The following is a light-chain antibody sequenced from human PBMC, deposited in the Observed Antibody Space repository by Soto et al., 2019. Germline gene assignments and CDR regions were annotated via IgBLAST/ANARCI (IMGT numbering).Light chain of an antibody. J-gene: IGLJ1*01. V-gene: IGLV2-14*01. CDR2: ASS. Sequence: QSALTQPASVSGSPGQSITISCTGTSSDVGSYNYVSWYQHHPGKAPRLMIYASSNRPSGVSHRFSGSRSGSTASLTISGLQAEDEADYYCSSYTSGSTLYVFGTGTKLTVL. CDR1: SSDVGSYNY. CDR3: SSYTSGSTLYV.